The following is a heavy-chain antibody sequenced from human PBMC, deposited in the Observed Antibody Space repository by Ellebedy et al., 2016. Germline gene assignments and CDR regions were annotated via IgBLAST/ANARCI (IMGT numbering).Heavy chain of an antibody. CDR1: GGSFRDYY. Sequence: SQTLSLTCXVYGGSFRDYYWSWIRQPPGKGLEWIGSIYYSGSTYYNPSLKSRVTISVDTSKNQFSLKLSSVTAADTAVYYCARAFGYCSSTSCPGYFDYWGQGTLVTVSS. V-gene: IGHV4-34*01. J-gene: IGHJ4*02. CDR3: ARAFGYCSSTSCPGYFDY. D-gene: IGHD2-2*03. CDR2: IYYSGST.